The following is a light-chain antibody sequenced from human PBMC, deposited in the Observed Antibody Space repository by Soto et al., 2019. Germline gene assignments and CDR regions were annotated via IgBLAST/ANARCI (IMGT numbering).Light chain of an antibody. J-gene: IGKJ4*01. CDR3: QQYADWPPLT. Sequence: EIVMTQSPATLSVSPGDRATLSCRASQSVSSNVAWYQQKPGQAPRLLIYRASTRDTGIPARFSGSGSGTECTLTISSLQSEDFALYFCQQYADWPPLTFGGGTKVELK. CDR1: QSVSSN. CDR2: RAS. V-gene: IGKV3-15*01.